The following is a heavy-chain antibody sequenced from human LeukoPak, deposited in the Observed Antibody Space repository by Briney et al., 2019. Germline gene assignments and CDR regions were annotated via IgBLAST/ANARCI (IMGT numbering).Heavy chain of an antibody. CDR3: AREATAGGYGSGSYYFDY. CDR1: GFTFSSYA. V-gene: IGHV3-30*14. J-gene: IGHJ4*02. CDR2: ISYDGSNK. D-gene: IGHD3-10*01. Sequence: PGGSLRLSCAASGFTFSSYAMHWVRQAPGKGLEWVAVISYDGSNKYYADSVKGRFTISRDNSKNTLYLQMNSLRAEDTAVYYCAREATAGGYGSGSYYFDYWGQGTLVTVSS.